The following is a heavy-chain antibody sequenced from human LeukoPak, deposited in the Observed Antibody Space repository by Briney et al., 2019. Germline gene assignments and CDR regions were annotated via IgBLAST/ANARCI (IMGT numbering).Heavy chain of an antibody. CDR1: GFSVGTYE. CDR2: FRSSRGTI. Sequence: PGGSLRLSCAASGFSVGTYEMNWVRQAPGKGLEWVSYFRSSRGTIYYADSVRGRFTVSGDSAKNSLYLQMNRLRADDTAVYYCARGTLLNAFDIWGQGTMVTVSS. V-gene: IGHV3-48*03. D-gene: IGHD1-26*01. J-gene: IGHJ3*02. CDR3: ARGTLLNAFDI.